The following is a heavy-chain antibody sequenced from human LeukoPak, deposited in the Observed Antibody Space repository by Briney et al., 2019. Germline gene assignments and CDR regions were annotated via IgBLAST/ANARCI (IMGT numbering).Heavy chain of an antibody. J-gene: IGHJ4*02. CDR3: AKDLDFYDSSGHRHKYLDY. V-gene: IGHV3-30*18. Sequence: GGSLRLSCAASGFIFRTYGMHWVRQAPGKGLEWLAVISDDGRDKYYADAVKGRVTISRVNSMDTLYLQMDSLTAEDTALYYCAKDLDFYDSSGHRHKYLDYWGQGTLVTVSS. D-gene: IGHD3-22*01. CDR2: ISDDGRDK. CDR1: GFIFRTYG.